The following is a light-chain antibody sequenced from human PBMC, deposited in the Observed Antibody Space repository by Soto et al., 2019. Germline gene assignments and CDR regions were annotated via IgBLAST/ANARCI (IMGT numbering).Light chain of an antibody. CDR3: QQYNMWPHT. J-gene: IGKJ2*01. V-gene: IGKV3-15*01. Sequence: EIVMTQSPATLSVSPGERATLSCRASQSVSSNLAWYQQKPGQAPRLLIYGASTRATGIPARFSGSGSGTEFTLTISSLQSEDFEVYYCQQYNMWPHTFGQGTKVDIK. CDR2: GAS. CDR1: QSVSSN.